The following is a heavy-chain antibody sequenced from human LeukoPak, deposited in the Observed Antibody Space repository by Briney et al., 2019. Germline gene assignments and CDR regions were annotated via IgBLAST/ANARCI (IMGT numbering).Heavy chain of an antibody. CDR2: IIPILGIA. Sequence: HGSSVKVSCKASGGTFSSYAISWVRQAPGQGLEWMGRIIPILGIANYAQKFQGRVTITADKSTSTAYMELSSLRSEDTAVYYCASKILPDYYYGTDVWGQGTTVTVSS. D-gene: IGHD2-15*01. V-gene: IGHV1-69*04. CDR3: ASKILPDYYYGTDV. J-gene: IGHJ6*02. CDR1: GGTFSSYA.